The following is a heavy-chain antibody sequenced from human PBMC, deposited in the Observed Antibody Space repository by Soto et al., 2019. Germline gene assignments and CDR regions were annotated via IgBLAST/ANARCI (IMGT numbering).Heavy chain of an antibody. Sequence: GGSLRLSCTASGFTFRDYWMHWVRQAPGKGLVWVSQINGDGSTTTYADSVKGRFTISRDNDKNTVYLQMTSLGLEDTALYYCAKGSRTSGHPLDSWGQGILVTVSS. J-gene: IGHJ4*02. D-gene: IGHD6-19*01. CDR1: GFTFRDYW. V-gene: IGHV3-74*01. CDR3: AKGSRTSGHPLDS. CDR2: INGDGSTT.